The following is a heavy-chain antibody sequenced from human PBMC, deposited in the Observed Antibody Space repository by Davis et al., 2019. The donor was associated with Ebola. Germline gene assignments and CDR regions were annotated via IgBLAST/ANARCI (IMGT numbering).Heavy chain of an antibody. CDR2: ISSSGSTI. CDR3: ARSYLTYSGYGWAY. V-gene: IGHV3-11*01. D-gene: IGHD5-12*01. J-gene: IGHJ4*02. Sequence: PGGSLTLSCAASGFTFSDYYMSWIRQAPGKGLEWVSYISSSGSTIYYADSVKGRFTISRDNAKNSLYLQMNSLSAEDTAVYYCARSYLTYSGYGWAYWGQGTLITVSS. CDR1: GFTFSDYY.